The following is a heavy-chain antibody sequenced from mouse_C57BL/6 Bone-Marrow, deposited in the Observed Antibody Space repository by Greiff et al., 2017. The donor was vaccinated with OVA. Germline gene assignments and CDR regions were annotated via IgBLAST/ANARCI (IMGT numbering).Heavy chain of an antibody. V-gene: IGHV1-81*01. CDR2: IYPRSGNT. CDR1: GYPFTSYG. CDR3: AREGYSNLYYYAMDY. Sequence: QVQLQQSGAELARPGASVKLSCKASGYPFTSYGISWVKQRPGQGLEWIGEIYPRSGNTYYNEKFKGKATLTVAKSSSTAYMELRSLKSEGSAVDVCAREGYSNLYYYAMDYGGQGTSVTVS. D-gene: IGHD2-5*01. J-gene: IGHJ4*01.